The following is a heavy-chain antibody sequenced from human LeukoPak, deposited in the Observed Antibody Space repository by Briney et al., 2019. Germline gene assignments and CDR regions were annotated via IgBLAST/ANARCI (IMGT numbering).Heavy chain of an antibody. J-gene: IGHJ3*01. CDR1: RFTLSSYW. V-gene: IGHV3-7*01. D-gene: IGHD3-22*01. Sequence: GGSLRLSCAASRFTLSSYWMSWVRQAPGKGLEWVANIKQDGSEKYYVDSVKGRFTISRDNAKNSLYLQMNSLRAEDTAVYYCAREDYYDSSGYGVWGQGTRVTVSS. CDR2: IKQDGSEK. CDR3: AREDYYDSSGYGV.